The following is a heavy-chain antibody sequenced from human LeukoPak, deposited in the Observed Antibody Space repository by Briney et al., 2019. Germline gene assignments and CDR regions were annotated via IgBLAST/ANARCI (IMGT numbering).Heavy chain of an antibody. D-gene: IGHD2-21*01. CDR1: GFTFSSYS. J-gene: IGHJ4*02. CDR3: ARAGSDDCCYFDY. V-gene: IGHV3-21*01. CDR2: ISSSSSYI. Sequence: GGSLRLSCAASGFTFSSYSMNWVRQAPGKGLEWVSSISSSSSYIYYADSVKGRFTISRDNAKNSLYLQMNSLRAEDTAVYYCARAGSDDCCYFDYWGQGTLVTVSS.